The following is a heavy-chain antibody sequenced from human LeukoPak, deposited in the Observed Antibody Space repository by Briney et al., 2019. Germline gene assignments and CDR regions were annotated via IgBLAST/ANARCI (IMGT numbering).Heavy chain of an antibody. D-gene: IGHD3-3*01. CDR2: ISAYNGNT. Sequence: ASVKVSCKASGYTFTSYGISWVRQAPGQGLEWMGWISAYNGNTNYAQKLQGRVTMTTDTSTSTAHMELRSLRSDDTAVYYCARFSFVHDFSSVFRLTDYFDYWGQGTLVTVSS. CDR3: ARFSFVHDFSSVFRLTDYFDY. CDR1: GYTFTSYG. J-gene: IGHJ4*02. V-gene: IGHV1-18*01.